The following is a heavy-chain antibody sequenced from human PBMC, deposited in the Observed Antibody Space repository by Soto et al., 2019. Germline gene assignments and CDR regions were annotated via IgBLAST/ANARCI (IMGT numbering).Heavy chain of an antibody. J-gene: IGHJ5*02. CDR2: IYNSGTT. CDR1: GGSITRGGYY. CDR3: ARDPAP. V-gene: IGHV4-31*03. Sequence: QVQLQESGPGLVKPSETLSLTCTVSGGSITRGGYYWSWIRQHPGKGLEWIGYIYNSGTTYYNPSPKSRVTISVHTSKNQFSLKLTSVTAADTAVYYCARDPAPWGQGTLVTVSS.